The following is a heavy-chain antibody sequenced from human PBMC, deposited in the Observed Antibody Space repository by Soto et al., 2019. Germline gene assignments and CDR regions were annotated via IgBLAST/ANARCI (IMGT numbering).Heavy chain of an antibody. D-gene: IGHD4-17*01. Sequence: EVQLLESGGGLVQPGGSLRPSCAASGFPFSGYAINWVRQAPGKGLEWVSIISGIGSSTNYADSVKGRFTISRDNSRDTVYLQMNSLRAEDTAVYYCAKSYYGDYDHRVLFDNWGQGTLVTVSS. V-gene: IGHV3-23*01. CDR2: ISGIGSST. CDR1: GFPFSGYA. J-gene: IGHJ4*02. CDR3: AKSYYGDYDHRVLFDN.